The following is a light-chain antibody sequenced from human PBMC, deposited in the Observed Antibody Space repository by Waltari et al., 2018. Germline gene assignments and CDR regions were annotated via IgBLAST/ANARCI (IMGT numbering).Light chain of an antibody. V-gene: IGLV2-11*01. CDR3: CSYAGSYTPLYV. J-gene: IGLJ1*01. CDR1: SSDVGGYNY. Sequence: QSALTQPRSVSGSPGQSVTISCTGTSSDVGGYNYVSWYQQHPGKAPKLMIYDVSKRPSGVPDPFAGSKSGNTASLTISGLQAEDEADYYCCSYAGSYTPLYVFGTGTKVTVL. CDR2: DVS.